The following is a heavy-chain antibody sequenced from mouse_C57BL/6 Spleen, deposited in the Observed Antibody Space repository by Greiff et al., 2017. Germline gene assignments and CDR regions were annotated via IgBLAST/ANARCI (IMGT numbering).Heavy chain of an antibody. J-gene: IGHJ1*03. D-gene: IGHD2-10*02. CDR3: ARPYGNSGYWYFDV. Sequence: QVQLQQPGAELVRPGSSVKLSCKASGYTFTSYWMHWVKQRPIQGLEWIGNIYPSDSETHYNQKFKDKATLTVDKSSSTAYMQRSSLTSEDSAVYYCARPYGNSGYWYFDVWGTGTTVTVSS. CDR2: IYPSDSET. CDR1: GYTFTSYW. V-gene: IGHV1-52*01.